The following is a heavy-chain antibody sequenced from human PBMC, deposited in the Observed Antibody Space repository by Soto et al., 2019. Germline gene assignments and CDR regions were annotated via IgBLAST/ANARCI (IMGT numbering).Heavy chain of an antibody. J-gene: IGHJ5*02. Sequence: SETLSLTCTVSGGSYRSGTYYWGWIRQPPGKGLQWIGSFYESGTTYYNPSLKSRVTISVDTSRKQFYLKMTSVTAADTAVYYCARGYCSSTICYIWDNWFDPWGQGTLVTVSS. CDR1: GGSYRSGTYY. CDR2: FYESGTT. V-gene: IGHV4-39*01. CDR3: ARGYCSSTICYIWDNWFDP. D-gene: IGHD2-2*02.